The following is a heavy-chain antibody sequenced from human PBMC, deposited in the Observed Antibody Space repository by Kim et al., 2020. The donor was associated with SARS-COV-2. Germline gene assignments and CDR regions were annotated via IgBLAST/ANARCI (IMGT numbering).Heavy chain of an antibody. CDR2: ITWNSGTI. V-gene: IGHV3-9*01. CDR3: AKDGGGSLYYFYGMDV. D-gene: IGHD3-16*01. CDR1: GFTFGDYG. Sequence: GGSLRLSCAASGFTFGDYGMHWVRQAPGKGLEWVSGITWNSGTIGYADSVKGRFTISRDNAKKSLYLQMNSLRAEDTALYYCAKDGGGSLYYFYGMDVWG. J-gene: IGHJ6*01.